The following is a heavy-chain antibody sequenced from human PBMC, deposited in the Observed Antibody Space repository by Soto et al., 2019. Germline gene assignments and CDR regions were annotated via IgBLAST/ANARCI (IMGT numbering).Heavy chain of an antibody. D-gene: IGHD5-12*01. V-gene: IGHV4-30-4*01. CDR1: GGSISSGDYY. Sequence: SETLSLTCTVSGGSISSGDYYWSWIRQPPGKGLEWIGYIYYSGSTYYNPSLKCGVTIAVDTSKNQFSLKLSSVTAADTAVYDCARAGSGYGGDGPLNYFDYWGQGTLVTVSS. CDR3: ARAGSGYGGDGPLNYFDY. J-gene: IGHJ4*02. CDR2: IYYSGST.